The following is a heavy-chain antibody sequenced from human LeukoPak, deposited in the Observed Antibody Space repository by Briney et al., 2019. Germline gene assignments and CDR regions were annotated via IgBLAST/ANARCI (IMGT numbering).Heavy chain of an antibody. CDR1: GYTFTNYY. CDR3: ARGMGDGYTGVRGEFDS. J-gene: IGHJ4*02. V-gene: IGHV1-46*01. Sequence: GASVKVSCKASGYTFTNYYMHWVRQAPGQGLEWMGIITASGGSTTYARKFQGRVTMTRDTSTSTVYLELSSLRSEDTAVYYCARGMGDGYTGVRGEFDSWGQGTLVTVSS. D-gene: IGHD5-24*01. CDR2: ITASGGST.